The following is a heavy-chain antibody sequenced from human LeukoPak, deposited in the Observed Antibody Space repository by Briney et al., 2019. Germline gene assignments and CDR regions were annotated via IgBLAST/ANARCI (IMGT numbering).Heavy chain of an antibody. CDR2: MNPKSGNT. Sequence: GASVKVSCKGSGYTFTSYDINWVGQATGQGGEGMGWMNPKSGNTGYAQKFQGRDTMTRNTSIRTAYMELSSLRSEDTAVYYCARVERITIFGVVSYFFDYWGQGTLVTVSS. D-gene: IGHD3-3*01. J-gene: IGHJ4*02. CDR1: GYTFTSYD. V-gene: IGHV1-8*01. CDR3: ARVERITIFGVVSYFFDY.